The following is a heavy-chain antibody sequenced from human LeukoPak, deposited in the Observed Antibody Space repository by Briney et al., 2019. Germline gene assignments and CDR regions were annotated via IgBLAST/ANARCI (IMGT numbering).Heavy chain of an antibody. Sequence: SETLSLTCTFSGGSISSYSWSWVRQPPGRGLEWIGYIYYSGSTNYNPSLKSRVTISVDTSKNQFSLKLSSVTAADTAVYYCARVQGYTNYYDSSGYYAFDIWGQGTMVTVSS. CDR1: GGSISSYS. V-gene: IGHV4-59*01. J-gene: IGHJ3*02. D-gene: IGHD3-22*01. CDR3: ARVQGYTNYYDSSGYYAFDI. CDR2: IYYSGST.